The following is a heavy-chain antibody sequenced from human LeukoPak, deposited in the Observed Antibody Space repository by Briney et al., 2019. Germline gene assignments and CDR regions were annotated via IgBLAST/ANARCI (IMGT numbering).Heavy chain of an antibody. J-gene: IGHJ4*02. Sequence: GGSLRLSCAASEFTFSSYWMSWVRQAPGKGLEWVANIKQDGSEKYFVDSVKGRFTISRDNAKNSLYLQMNSLRAEDTAVYYCARGRIGATSFDYWGQGTLVTVSS. CDR1: EFTFSSYW. CDR2: IKQDGSEK. V-gene: IGHV3-7*03. CDR3: ARGRIGATSFDY. D-gene: IGHD3-16*01.